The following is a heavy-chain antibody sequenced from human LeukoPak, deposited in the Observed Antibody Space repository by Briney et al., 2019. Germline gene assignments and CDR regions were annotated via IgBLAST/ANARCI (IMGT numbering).Heavy chain of an antibody. CDR1: GFTFSDCY. J-gene: IGHJ4*02. V-gene: IGHV3-64D*06. Sequence: GGSLRLSCSASGFTFSDCYMHWVRQAPGKGLDYVASIATDGRSTFYVDSVKGRFTISRDNSKNTLSLQMSSLRAEDTAVYYCVASPVGFYYGSGRYYFDNWGQGTLVTVSS. CDR3: VASPVGFYYGSGRYYFDN. CDR2: IATDGRST. D-gene: IGHD3-10*01.